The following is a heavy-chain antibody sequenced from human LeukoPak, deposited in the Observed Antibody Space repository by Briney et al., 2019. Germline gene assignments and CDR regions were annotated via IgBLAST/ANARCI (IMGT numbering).Heavy chain of an antibody. CDR2: IHPADSDT. Sequence: GESLKISCKGHGYSFTNHWIGWVRQLPGKGLEWMAIIHPADSDTRYSPSFQGQVTISADKSISTAYLQWTSLKASDTAMYYCARRLEATADNSFDPWGQGTLVTVSS. D-gene: IGHD6-13*01. J-gene: IGHJ5*02. V-gene: IGHV5-51*01. CDR3: ARRLEATADNSFDP. CDR1: GYSFTNHW.